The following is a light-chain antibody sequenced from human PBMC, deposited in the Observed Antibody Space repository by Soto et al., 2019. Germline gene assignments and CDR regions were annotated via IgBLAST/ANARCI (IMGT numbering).Light chain of an antibody. CDR3: QQYNNWPPWT. Sequence: IVMTQSPATLCVSPGERATLSCRASQSVSTNLAWYQQKPGQAPRLLFYGASTRATGIPARFSGSGSGTEFTLTISSLQSEDFAVYYCQQYNNWPPWTFGQGTKVEIK. CDR1: QSVSTN. CDR2: GAS. J-gene: IGKJ1*01. V-gene: IGKV3-15*01.